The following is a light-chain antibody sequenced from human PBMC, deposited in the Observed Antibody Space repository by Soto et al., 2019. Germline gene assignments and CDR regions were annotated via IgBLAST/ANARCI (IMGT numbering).Light chain of an antibody. CDR2: GAS. CDR1: QSISSN. CDR3: QQYNTSRSIT. Sequence: EIVMTQSPATLSVSPGERATLSCRASQSISSNLGWYQQRPGQAPRLLIYGASTRATGIPARFSGSGSGTEFTLTISSLQSEDFAVYYCQQYNTSRSITFGQGTRLEMK. J-gene: IGKJ5*01. V-gene: IGKV3-15*01.